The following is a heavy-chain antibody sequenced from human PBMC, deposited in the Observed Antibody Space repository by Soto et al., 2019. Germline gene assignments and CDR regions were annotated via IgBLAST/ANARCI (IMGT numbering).Heavy chain of an antibody. CDR2: ISAYNGNT. J-gene: IGHJ5*02. CDR1: GYTFTSYG. D-gene: IGHD3-3*01. V-gene: IGHV1-18*01. CDR3: ARDHKGARITIFGVVPNTWFDP. Sequence: ASVKVSCKASGYTFTSYGISWVRQAPGQGLEWMGWISAYNGNTNYAQKLQGRVTMTTDTSTSTAYMELRSLRSDDTAVYYCARDHKGARITIFGVVPNTWFDPWGQGTLVTVSS.